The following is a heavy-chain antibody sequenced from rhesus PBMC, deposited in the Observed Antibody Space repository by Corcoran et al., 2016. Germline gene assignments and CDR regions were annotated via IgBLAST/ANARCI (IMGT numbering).Heavy chain of an antibody. Sequence: QVQLQESGPGLLKPSETLSLTCAVSGGSISGGYGWGWIRQLPGKGLEWIGRIYSSSGNTYYNPSLKSRVTISTDTSKTQFSLKLSSVTAADTAVYYCARVCSSGWSGGYFDYWGQGVLVTVSS. CDR1: GGSISGGYG. CDR3: ARVCSSGWSGGYFDY. J-gene: IGHJ4*01. D-gene: IGHD6S26*01. CDR2: IYSSSGNT. V-gene: IGHV4S7*01.